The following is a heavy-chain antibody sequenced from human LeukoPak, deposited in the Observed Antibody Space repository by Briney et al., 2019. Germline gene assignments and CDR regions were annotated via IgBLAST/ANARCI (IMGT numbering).Heavy chain of an antibody. J-gene: IGHJ4*02. CDR2: INHSGST. V-gene: IGHV4-39*07. Sequence: SETLSLTCTVSGGSISSSSYYWSWIRQPPGKGLEWIGEINHSGSTNYNPSLKSRVTISVDTSKNQFSLKLSSVTAADTAVYYCATSRDSYGYSLGGYWGQGTLVTVSS. CDR3: ATSRDSYGYSLGGY. CDR1: GGSISSSSYY. D-gene: IGHD5-18*01.